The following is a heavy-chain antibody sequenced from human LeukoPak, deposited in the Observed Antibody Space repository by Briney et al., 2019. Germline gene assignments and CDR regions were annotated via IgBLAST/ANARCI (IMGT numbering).Heavy chain of an antibody. J-gene: IGHJ4*02. Sequence: ASVKVSCKASGYTFTSYYMHWVRQATGQGLEWMGIINPSGGSTSYAQKFQGRVTMTRDMSTSTVYMELSSLRSEDTAVYYCARTPVVVTAILSPWETYYFDYWGQGTLVTVSS. D-gene: IGHD2-21*02. CDR1: GYTFTSYY. CDR3: ARTPVVVTAILSPWETYYFDY. V-gene: IGHV1-46*01. CDR2: INPSGGST.